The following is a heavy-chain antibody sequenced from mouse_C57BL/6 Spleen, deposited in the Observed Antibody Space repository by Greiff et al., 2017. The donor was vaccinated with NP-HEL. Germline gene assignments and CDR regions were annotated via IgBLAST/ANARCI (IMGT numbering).Heavy chain of an antibody. V-gene: IGHV1-18*01. J-gene: IGHJ2*01. CDR2: INPNNGGT. Sequence: CKASGYTFTDYNMDWVKQSHGKSLEWIGDINPNNGGTIYNQKFKGKATLTVDKSSSTAYMELRSLTSEDTAVYYCARRGFYGSSYIFDYWGQGTTLTVSS. CDR1: GYTFTDYN. D-gene: IGHD1-1*01. CDR3: ARRGFYGSSYIFDY.